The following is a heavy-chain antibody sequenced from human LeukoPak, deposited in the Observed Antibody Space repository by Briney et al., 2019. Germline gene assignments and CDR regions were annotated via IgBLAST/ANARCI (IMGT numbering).Heavy chain of an antibody. D-gene: IGHD3-10*01. CDR3: ARAMVRGVIGHYYGMDV. J-gene: IGHJ6*04. CDR1: GGSISSGGYY. CDR2: IIYSGST. V-gene: IGHV4-31*03. Sequence: SEALSLTCTVSGGSISSGGYYWSWIRQHPGKGLEWIGYIIYSGSTYYNPSLKTRVTISVDTSKNQFSLKLSSVTAADTAVYYCARAMVRGVIGHYYGMDVWGKGTTVTVSS.